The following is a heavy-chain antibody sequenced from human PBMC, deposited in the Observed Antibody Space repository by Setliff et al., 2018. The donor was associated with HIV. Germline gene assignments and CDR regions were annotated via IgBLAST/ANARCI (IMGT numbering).Heavy chain of an antibody. J-gene: IGHJ4*02. CDR1: GGSIRSEGYY. D-gene: IGHD2-21*01. V-gene: IGHV4-61*09. CDR3: ASGTYCGGDCYLFDY. CDR2: IYTSGST. Sequence: PSETLSLTCTVSGGSIRSEGYYWSWIRQPAGKGLEWIGHIYTSGSTNYNPSLKSRVTISADTSKNQFSLKLSSVTAADTAVYYCASGTYCGGDCYLFDYWGQGTLVTVSS.